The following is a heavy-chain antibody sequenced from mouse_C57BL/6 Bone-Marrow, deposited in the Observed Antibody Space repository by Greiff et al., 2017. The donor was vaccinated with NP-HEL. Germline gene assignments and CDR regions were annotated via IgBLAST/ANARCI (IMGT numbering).Heavy chain of an antibody. CDR3: ARFYYDYDVDYAMDY. Sequence: EVQLVESGGGLVQPGGSLKLSCAASGFTFSDYGMAWVRQAPRKGPEWVAFISNLAYSIYYADTVTGRFTISRENAKNTLYQEMSRLRSEDTAMDYGARFYYDYDVDYAMDYWGQGTSVTVSS. D-gene: IGHD2-4*01. V-gene: IGHV5-15*01. CDR2: ISNLAYSI. J-gene: IGHJ4*01. CDR1: GFTFSDYG.